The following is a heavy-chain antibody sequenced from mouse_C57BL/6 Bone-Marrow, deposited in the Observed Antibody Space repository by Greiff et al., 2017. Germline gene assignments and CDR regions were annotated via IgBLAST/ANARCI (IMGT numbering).Heavy chain of an antibody. D-gene: IGHD1-1*01. CDR1: GYTFTSYG. J-gene: IGHJ4*01. CDR3: ARGRVTTVYYYAMDY. Sequence: VQLQQSGAELARPGASVKLSCKASGYTFTSYGISWVKQRTGQGLEWIGEIYPRSGNTYYNEKFKGKATLTADKSSSTAYMELRSLTSEDSAVYFCARGRVTTVYYYAMDYWGQGTSVTVSS. V-gene: IGHV1-81*01. CDR2: IYPRSGNT.